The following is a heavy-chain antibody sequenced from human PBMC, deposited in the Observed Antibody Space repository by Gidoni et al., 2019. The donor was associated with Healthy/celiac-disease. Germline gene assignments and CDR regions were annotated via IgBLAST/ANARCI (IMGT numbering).Heavy chain of an antibody. J-gene: IGHJ4*02. D-gene: IGHD3-22*01. V-gene: IGHV4-34*01. CDR3: ARRLSGRYYDSSGSRIDY. Sequence: QVQLQQWGAGLLKPSETLSLTCAVYGGSFSGYYWSWIRQPPGKGLEWIGEINRSGSTNYNPSLKSRVTISVDTSKNQFSLKLSSVPAAATAVYYCARRLSGRYYDSSGSRIDYWGQGTLVTVSS. CDR2: INRSGST. CDR1: GGSFSGYY.